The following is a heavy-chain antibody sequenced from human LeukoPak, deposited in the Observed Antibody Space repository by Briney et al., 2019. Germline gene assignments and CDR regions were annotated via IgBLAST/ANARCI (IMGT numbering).Heavy chain of an antibody. Sequence: QPGGSLRLSCAVSGINYRTSGMQWVRQAPGKVLEWVTFIQNDGSDKYYAASVKGRFTISRDNSKNTVYLHMNSLRADDTALYYCAREGGRAAAGRFDYWGQGTLVTVSS. V-gene: IGHV3-30*02. CDR3: AREGGRAAAGRFDY. CDR2: IQNDGSDK. D-gene: IGHD6-13*01. J-gene: IGHJ4*02. CDR1: GINYRTSG.